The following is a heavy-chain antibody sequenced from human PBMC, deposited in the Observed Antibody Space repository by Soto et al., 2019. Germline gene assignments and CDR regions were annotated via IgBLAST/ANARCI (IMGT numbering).Heavy chain of an antibody. J-gene: IGHJ5*02. V-gene: IGHV4-38-2*01. CDR2: IYHSGST. CDR1: GYSISSGYY. Sequence: PSETLSLTCAVSGYSISSGYYCGCMRQPPGKGLEWIGSIYHSGSTYYNPSLKSRVTISVDTSKNQFSLKLSSVTAADTAVYYCATYLGYCSSTSCQNWFDPWGQGTLVTVSS. CDR3: ATYLGYCSSTSCQNWFDP. D-gene: IGHD2-2*01.